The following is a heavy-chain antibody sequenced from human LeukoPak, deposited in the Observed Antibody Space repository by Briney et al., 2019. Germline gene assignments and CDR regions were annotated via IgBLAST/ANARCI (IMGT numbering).Heavy chain of an antibody. J-gene: IGHJ4*02. Sequence: AASVKVSCKASGYTFSSYGISWVRQAPGQGLEWMAWISGYNDKTNYAQKLQGRVTMTIDTSTNTAYMELWSLRSDDTAVYYCASKGTNSPFDYWGQGTLVTVSS. D-gene: IGHD1-1*01. CDR2: ISGYNDKT. CDR3: ASKGTNSPFDY. CDR1: GYTFSSYG. V-gene: IGHV1-18*01.